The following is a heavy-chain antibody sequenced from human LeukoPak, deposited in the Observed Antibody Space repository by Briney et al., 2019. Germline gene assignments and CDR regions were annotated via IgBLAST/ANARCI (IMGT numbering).Heavy chain of an antibody. D-gene: IGHD4-17*01. CDR3: ARQDSDYGDWYFDL. J-gene: IGHJ2*01. V-gene: IGHV4-59*08. CDR2: IYYSGST. CDR1: GGSISSYY. Sequence: PSETLSLTCTVSGGSISSYYWSWIRQPPGKGLEWIGYIYYSGSTNYNPSLKSRVTISVDTSKNQFSLKLSSVTAADTAVYYCARQDSDYGDWYFDLWGRGTLVTVSS.